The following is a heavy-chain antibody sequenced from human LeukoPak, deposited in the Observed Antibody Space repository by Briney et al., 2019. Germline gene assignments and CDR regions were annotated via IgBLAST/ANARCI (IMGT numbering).Heavy chain of an antibody. V-gene: IGHV4-39*01. Sequence: SETLSLTCTVSGGSISTSSYYWGWVRQPPGKGLEWIGNIFYSGSTYYSPSLKSRVTISLDTSRNQFSLKLSSVPAADTAVYYCARLDGDYVFDYWGQGTLVTVSS. CDR2: IFYSGST. CDR1: GGSISTSSYY. D-gene: IGHD4-17*01. J-gene: IGHJ4*02. CDR3: ARLDGDYVFDY.